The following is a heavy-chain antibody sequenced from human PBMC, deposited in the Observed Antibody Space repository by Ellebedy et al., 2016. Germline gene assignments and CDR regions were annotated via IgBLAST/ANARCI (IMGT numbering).Heavy chain of an antibody. CDR3: ARGPAPLWFGEGSHYYGMDV. V-gene: IGHV3-21*01. CDR1: GFTFSSYS. D-gene: IGHD3-10*01. CDR2: ISSSSSYI. J-gene: IGHJ6*02. Sequence: GGSLRLSXAASGFTFSSYSMNWVRQAPGKGLEWVSSISSSSSYIYYADSVKGRFTISRDNAKNSLYLQMNSLRAEDTAVYYCARGPAPLWFGEGSHYYGMDVWGQGTTVTVSS.